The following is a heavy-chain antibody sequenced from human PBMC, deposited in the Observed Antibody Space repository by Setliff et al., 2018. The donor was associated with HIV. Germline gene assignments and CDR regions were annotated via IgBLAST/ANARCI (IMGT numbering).Heavy chain of an antibody. J-gene: IGHJ4*02. CDR1: GFTFSDYY. D-gene: IGHD2-2*01. CDR2: ISDSGDTV. V-gene: IGHV3-11*01. CDR3: ATKNLVN. Sequence: PGGSLRLSCAASGFTFSDYYMSWLRQTPGKGLEWVSYISDSGDTVNYADSVKGRFIISRDNAKKSLYLQMNSLRAEDTALYYCATKNLVNWGQGTLVTVS.